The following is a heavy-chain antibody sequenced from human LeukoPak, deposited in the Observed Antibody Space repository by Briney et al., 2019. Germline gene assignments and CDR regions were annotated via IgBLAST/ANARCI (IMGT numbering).Heavy chain of an antibody. CDR1: GDSISSSAYY. D-gene: IGHD6-6*01. CDR3: ARQSIAARGYYYYMDV. V-gene: IGHV4-39*01. Sequence: SETLSLTCAVSGDSISSSAYYWGWIRQPPGKGLEWIGSIYYSGSTYYNPSLKSPVTMSVDTPKNQFSLKLTSVTAADTAVYYCARQSIAARGYYYYMDVWGKGTTVTVSS. CDR2: IYYSGST. J-gene: IGHJ6*03.